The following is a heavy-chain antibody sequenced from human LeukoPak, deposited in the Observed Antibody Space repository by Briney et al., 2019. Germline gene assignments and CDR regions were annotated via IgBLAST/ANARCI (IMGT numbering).Heavy chain of an antibody. V-gene: IGHV3-7*03. CDR1: GSTFRSYW. D-gene: IGHD4-17*01. Sequence: GGSLRLSCIVSGSTFRSYWMSWVRQAPGKGLEWVANIKQDGNEKYYVDSVKGRFTISRDNAKNSVFLQMTSLRADDTATYYCAKAVTVASFDYWGQGTLVTVSS. CDR3: AKAVTVASFDY. CDR2: IKQDGNEK. J-gene: IGHJ4*02.